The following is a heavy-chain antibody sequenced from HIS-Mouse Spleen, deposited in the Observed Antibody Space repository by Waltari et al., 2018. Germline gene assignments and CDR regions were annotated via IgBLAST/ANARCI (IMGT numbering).Heavy chain of an antibody. D-gene: IGHD3-10*01. V-gene: IGHV3-30*04. Sequence: QVQLVESGGGVVQPGRSLRLSCAASGFTFSSYAMHWVRQAPGKGLGWGAVISYDGSNKYYADSVKGRFTISRDNSKNTLYLQMNSLRAEDTAVYYCARDRLGGSGSYYFDYWGQGTLVTVSS. J-gene: IGHJ4*02. CDR1: GFTFSSYA. CDR3: ARDRLGGSGSYYFDY. CDR2: ISYDGSNK.